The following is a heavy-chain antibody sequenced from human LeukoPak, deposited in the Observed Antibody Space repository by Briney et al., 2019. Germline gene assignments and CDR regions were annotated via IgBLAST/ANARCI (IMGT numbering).Heavy chain of an antibody. CDR2: MNPNNGNT. CDR3: VRDGEGVAISVNYWFDP. J-gene: IGHJ5*02. V-gene: IGHV1-8*01. D-gene: IGHD3-10*01. CDR1: GFTFTSYD. Sequence: ASLKVSCKASGFTFTSYDINWVRQASGQGLEWIGRMNPNNGNTGYAQKFQGRVTMTRDTSISTAYMELRGLRSEDTAVYYCVRDGEGVAISVNYWFDPWGQGTLVTVSS.